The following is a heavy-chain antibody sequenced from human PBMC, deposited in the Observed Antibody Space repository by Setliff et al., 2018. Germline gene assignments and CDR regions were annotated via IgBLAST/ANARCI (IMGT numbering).Heavy chain of an antibody. CDR3: ARVRRPGQGEPDAFDI. D-gene: IGHD3-16*01. CDR2: INAANGNT. Sequence: ASVKVSCKASGYTFTSYAMNWVRQAPGQGLEWMGWINAANGNTEYSQKFQGRVTMTRDTSTSTVYMELSSLRSEDTAVYYCARVRRPGQGEPDAFDIWGQGTMVTVSS. V-gene: IGHV1-3*01. CDR1: GYTFTSYA. J-gene: IGHJ3*02.